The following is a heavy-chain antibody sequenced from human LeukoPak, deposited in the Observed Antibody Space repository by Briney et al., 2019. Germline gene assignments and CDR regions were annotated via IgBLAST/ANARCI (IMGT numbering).Heavy chain of an antibody. Sequence: ASVKVSCKASGYTFTSYGISWVRQAPGQGLEWMGWISAYNGNTNYAQKLQGRVTMTTDTSTSTAYMELRSLRSDDTAVYYCARVSDYDFWSGYPTNWFDPWGQGTLVTVSS. V-gene: IGHV1-18*01. D-gene: IGHD3-3*01. CDR1: GYTFTSYG. CDR2: ISAYNGNT. CDR3: ARVSDYDFWSGYPTNWFDP. J-gene: IGHJ5*02.